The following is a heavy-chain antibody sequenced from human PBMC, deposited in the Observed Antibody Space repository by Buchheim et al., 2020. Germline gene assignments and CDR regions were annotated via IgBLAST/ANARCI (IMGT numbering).Heavy chain of an antibody. CDR2: IKEDGSEK. Sequence: EVQLVESGGGLVQPGGSLRLSCAASGFTFNNYWMSWVRQAPGKGLEWVANIKEDGSEKNYVDSVKGRFTISRDNAKNSLYFQMNSLRAEDTAVYYCARGGSESDYWGQGTL. CDR1: GFTFNNYW. D-gene: IGHD3-10*01. CDR3: ARGGSESDY. J-gene: IGHJ4*02. V-gene: IGHV3-7*01.